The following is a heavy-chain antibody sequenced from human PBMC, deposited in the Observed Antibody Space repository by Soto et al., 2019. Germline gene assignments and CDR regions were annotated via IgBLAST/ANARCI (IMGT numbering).Heavy chain of an antibody. CDR2: IYHSGST. CDR1: SGSISSSNW. J-gene: IGHJ4*02. V-gene: IGHV4-4*02. D-gene: IGHD3-10*01. Sequence: QVQLQESGPGLVKPSGTLSLTCAVSSGSISSSNWWSWVRQPPGKGLEWIGEIYHSGSTNYNPSLKSRVTISVDKSKNQFSLKLSSVTAADTAVYYCARGSITMVRGFIKAPYYFDYWGQGTLVTVSS. CDR3: ARGSITMVRGFIKAPYYFDY.